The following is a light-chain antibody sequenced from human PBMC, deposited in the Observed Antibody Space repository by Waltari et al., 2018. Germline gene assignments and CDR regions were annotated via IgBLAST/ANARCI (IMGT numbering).Light chain of an antibody. CDR2: GQN. Sequence: SSELTQDPAVSVALGQTVRITCQGDSLRSYYATWYQQKAGQAPILVIYGQNNRPSGFPGRFSCSYSRRTASLTITGAQAEDEADYYCSSRDSGAHRHVFGTGTKVTVL. J-gene: IGLJ1*01. CDR1: SLRSYY. CDR3: SSRDSGAHRHV. V-gene: IGLV3-19*01.